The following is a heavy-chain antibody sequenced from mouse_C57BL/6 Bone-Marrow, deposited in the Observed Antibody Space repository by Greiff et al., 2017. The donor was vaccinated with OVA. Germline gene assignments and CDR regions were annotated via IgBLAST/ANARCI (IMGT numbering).Heavy chain of an antibody. CDR2: ISDGGSYT. CDR3: ARGPLTGTYNAMDY. Sequence: EVQLVKSGGGLVKPGGSLKLSCAASGFTFSSYAMSWVRQTPEKRLEWVATISDGGSYTYYPDNVKGRFTISRDNAKNNLYLQMSHLKSEDTAMYYCARGPLTGTYNAMDYWGQGTSVTVSS. CDR1: GFTFSSYA. J-gene: IGHJ4*01. D-gene: IGHD4-1*01. V-gene: IGHV5-4*01.